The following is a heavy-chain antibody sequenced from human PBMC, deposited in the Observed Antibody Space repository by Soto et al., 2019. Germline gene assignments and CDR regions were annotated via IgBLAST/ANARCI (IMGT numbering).Heavy chain of an antibody. D-gene: IGHD3-22*01. CDR2: ISAYNGNT. V-gene: IGHV1-18*04. J-gene: IGHJ4*02. CDR1: GYTFTSYG. CDR3: AREGKYYYDSSGYPPHY. Sequence: AASVKVSCKASGYTFTSYGISWVRQAPGQGLEWMGWISAYNGNTNYAQKLQGRVTMTTDTSTSTAYMELRSLRSDDTAVYYCAREGKYYYDSSGYPPHYWGQGTLVTVSS.